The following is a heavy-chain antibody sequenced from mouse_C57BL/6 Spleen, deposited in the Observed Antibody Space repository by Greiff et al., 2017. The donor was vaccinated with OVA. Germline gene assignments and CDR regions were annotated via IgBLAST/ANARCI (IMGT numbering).Heavy chain of an antibody. CDR3: ASGGSYYGYDGV. CDR1: GYTFTSYW. J-gene: IGHJ1*03. CDR2: IDPSDSYT. D-gene: IGHD2-2*01. V-gene: IGHV1-69*01. Sequence: QVHVKQPGAELVMPGASVKLSCKASGYTFTSYWMHWVKQRPGQGLEWIGEIDPSDSYTNYNQKFKGKSTLTVDKSSSTAYMQLSSLTSEDSAVYYCASGGSYYGYDGVWGTGTTVTVSS.